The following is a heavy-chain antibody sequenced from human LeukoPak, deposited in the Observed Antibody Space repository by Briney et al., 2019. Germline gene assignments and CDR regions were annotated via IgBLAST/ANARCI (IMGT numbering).Heavy chain of an antibody. CDR3: ARDRDWNSGFDY. CDR2: IYSGGST. CDR1: GLTVSSNC. V-gene: IGHV3-53*01. D-gene: IGHD1-7*01. J-gene: IGHJ4*02. Sequence: GGSLRLSCAASGLTVSSNCMSWVRQAPGKGLEWVSFIYSGGSTYYTDSVKGRFTISRDNSKNTLYLQMNSLRAEDTAVYYCARDRDWNSGFDYWGQGTLVTVSS.